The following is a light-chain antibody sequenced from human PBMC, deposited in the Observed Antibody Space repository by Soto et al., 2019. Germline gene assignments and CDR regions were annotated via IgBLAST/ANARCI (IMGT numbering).Light chain of an antibody. Sequence: DIQMTQSPSSLSASVGDRVTVTCRANQSISHYLNWYQQTPGRAPKLLIYAASTLQSGVPSRFSGSGSGTDFALTISSLQPEDFATYSCQQTYSTQYTFGQGTKLEI. V-gene: IGKV1-39*01. CDR2: AAS. J-gene: IGKJ2*01. CDR3: QQTYSTQYT. CDR1: QSISHY.